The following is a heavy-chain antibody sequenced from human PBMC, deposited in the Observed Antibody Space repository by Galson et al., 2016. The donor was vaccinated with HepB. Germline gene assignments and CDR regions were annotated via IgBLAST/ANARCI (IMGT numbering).Heavy chain of an antibody. CDR2: ISGSGGST. J-gene: IGHJ6*02. CDR1: GFTFSSYP. CDR3: AKDNSGRKVFTMVRELSSMDV. D-gene: IGHD3-10*01. V-gene: IGHV3-23*01. Sequence: SLRLSCAASGFTFSSYPMSWVRRAPGKGLEWVSGISGSGGSTYYADSVKGRFTISRDNSKNTLYRQMNSLRAEDTAVYYCAKDNSGRKVFTMVRELSSMDVWGRGTTVTVSS.